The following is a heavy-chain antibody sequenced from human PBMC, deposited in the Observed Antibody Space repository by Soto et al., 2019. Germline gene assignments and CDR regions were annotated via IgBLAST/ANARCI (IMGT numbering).Heavy chain of an antibody. J-gene: IGHJ3*02. CDR2: INAGNGNT. Sequence: ASVKVSCKASGYTFTSYAMHWVRQAPGQRLEWMGWINAGNGNTKYSQKFQGRVTITRDTSASTAYMELSSLRSEDTAVYYCARPWVSSSWGEHAAFDIWGQGTMVTVSS. CDR3: ARPWVSSSWGEHAAFDI. V-gene: IGHV1-3*01. CDR1: GYTFTSYA. D-gene: IGHD6-13*01.